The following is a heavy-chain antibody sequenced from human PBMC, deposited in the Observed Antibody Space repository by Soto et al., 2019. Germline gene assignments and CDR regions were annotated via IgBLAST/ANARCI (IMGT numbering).Heavy chain of an antibody. CDR3: SRDQGLGAGYFAL. CDR2: IYRGSP. V-gene: IGHV4-61*01. J-gene: IGHJ2*01. Sequence: QVQVQESCPGQVKPSETLFLTCTVSGGSVSSGTYYWSWIRQPAGKGLEWMGYIYRGSPNYNPSLESRATISVDTSRTQFSLMLSSVTAADTAVYYCSRDQGLGAGYFALWGRGTLVTVSS. CDR1: GGSVSSGTYY. D-gene: IGHD7-27*01.